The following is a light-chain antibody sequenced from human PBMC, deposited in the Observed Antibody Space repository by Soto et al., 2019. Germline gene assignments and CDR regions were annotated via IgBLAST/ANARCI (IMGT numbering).Light chain of an antibody. Sequence: DIVMTQSPDSLAVSLGERATINCKSSQSVLYSSNNKNYLAWYQQKPGQPPKLLIYWASTRESGVPDRFSGSGSGTDFTLTISRLQAEDVAVYYCQQYYSTPFTFGPWTKVDIK. V-gene: IGKV4-1*01. J-gene: IGKJ3*01. CDR1: QSVLYSSNNKNY. CDR3: QQYYSTPFT. CDR2: WAS.